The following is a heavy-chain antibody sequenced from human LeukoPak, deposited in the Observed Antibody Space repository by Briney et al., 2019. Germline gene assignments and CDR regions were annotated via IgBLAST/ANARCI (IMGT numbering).Heavy chain of an antibody. CDR2: IYYSGST. CDR1: GGSISSYY. V-gene: IGHV4-59*08. CDR3: ARLATDYDFWSGYYTGQTTHYYYYMDV. D-gene: IGHD3-3*01. J-gene: IGHJ6*03. Sequence: SETLSLTRTVSGGSISSYYWSWIRQPPGKGLEWIGYIYYSGSTNYNPSLKSRVTISVDTSKNQFSLKLSSVTAADTAVYYCARLATDYDFWSGYYTGQTTHYYYYMDVWGKGTTVTVSS.